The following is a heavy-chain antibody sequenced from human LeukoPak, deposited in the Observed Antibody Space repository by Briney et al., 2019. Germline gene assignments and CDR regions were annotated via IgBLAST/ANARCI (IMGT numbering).Heavy chain of an antibody. CDR3: ARDRKNIAVAGTGYFQH. Sequence: PGGSLRLSCAASGFTFNNYGMHWVRQAPGKGLEWVAVIWYDGSNKYYADSVKGRFTISRDNSKNTLYLQMNGLRAEDTAVYYCARDRKNIAVAGTGYFQHWGQGTLVTVSS. J-gene: IGHJ1*01. CDR2: IWYDGSNK. V-gene: IGHV3-33*01. CDR1: GFTFNNYG. D-gene: IGHD6-19*01.